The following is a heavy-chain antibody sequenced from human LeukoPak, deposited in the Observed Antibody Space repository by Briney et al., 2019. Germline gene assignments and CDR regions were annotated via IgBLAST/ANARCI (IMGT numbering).Heavy chain of an antibody. J-gene: IGHJ4*02. D-gene: IGHD4-11*01. CDR1: GYVFNKYG. CDR2: ISAYDGKR. CDR3: SRVDYSDFGASLH. V-gene: IGHV1-18*01. Sequence: ASVNVSCKASGYVFNKYGITWVRQAPGQGLEWMGWISAYDGKRDFAQRFHDRLTMTTDTSTSTAYMELRNLRSDDTAIYYCSRVDYSDFGASLHWGQGTLVTVSS.